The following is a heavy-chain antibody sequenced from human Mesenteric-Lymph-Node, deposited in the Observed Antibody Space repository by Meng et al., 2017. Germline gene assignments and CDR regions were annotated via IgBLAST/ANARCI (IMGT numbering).Heavy chain of an antibody. CDR3: VRNLNDDIGETF. J-gene: IGHJ4*02. V-gene: IGHV3-7*01. Sequence: GEFLKISCVASGFTFSNYWMSWVRQAPGKGMEWVASIKPDGSEKYYVDSLKGRFTISRDNAKNTLYLQMNSLKAEDTDVYYCVRNLNDDIGETFWSEGTPVTVS. D-gene: IGHD2-21*01. CDR2: IKPDGSEK. CDR1: GFTFSNYW.